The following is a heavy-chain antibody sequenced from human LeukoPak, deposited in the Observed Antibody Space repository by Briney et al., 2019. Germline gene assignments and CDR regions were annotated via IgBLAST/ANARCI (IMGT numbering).Heavy chain of an antibody. J-gene: IGHJ4*02. D-gene: IGHD6-19*01. V-gene: IGHV3-30-3*01. CDR3: AREVAVAGLYFDY. Sequence: GGSLRLSCAASGFTSSSYAMPWVRQAPGKGLEWVAVISYDGSNKYYADSVRGRFTISRDNSKNTLYLQMNSLRAEDTAVYYCAREVAVAGLYFDYWGQGTLVTVSS. CDR1: GFTSSSYA. CDR2: ISYDGSNK.